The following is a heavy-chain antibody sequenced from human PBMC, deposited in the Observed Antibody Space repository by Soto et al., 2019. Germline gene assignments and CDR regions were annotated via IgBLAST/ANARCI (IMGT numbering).Heavy chain of an antibody. Sequence: ASVKVSCKASGYTFTSYGISWVRQAPGQGLEWMGWISAYNGNTIYAQKLQGRVTMTTDTSTGTAYMELWSLRSDDTAVYYCARVHGDIDYWGQGTLVTVCS. D-gene: IGHD4-17*01. V-gene: IGHV1-18*01. CDR1: GYTFTSYG. CDR3: ARVHGDIDY. CDR2: ISAYNGNT. J-gene: IGHJ4*02.